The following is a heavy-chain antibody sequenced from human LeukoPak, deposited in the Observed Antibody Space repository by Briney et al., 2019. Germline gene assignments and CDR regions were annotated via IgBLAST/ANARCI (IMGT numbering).Heavy chain of an antibody. J-gene: IGHJ3*02. CDR1: GFTFSSYG. Sequence: GGSLRLSCAASGFTFSSYGMHWVRQAPGKGLEWVAVISYDGSNKYYADSVKGRFTISRDNSKNTLYLQMNSLRAEDTAVYYCAKGYCSGGSCYSPGSDAFDIWGQGTMVTVSS. D-gene: IGHD2-15*01. CDR3: AKGYCSGGSCYSPGSDAFDI. V-gene: IGHV3-30*18. CDR2: ISYDGSNK.